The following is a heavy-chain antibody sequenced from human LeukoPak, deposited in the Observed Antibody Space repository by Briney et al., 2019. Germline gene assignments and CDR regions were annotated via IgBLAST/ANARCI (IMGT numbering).Heavy chain of an antibody. D-gene: IGHD6-13*01. CDR2: IYTSGST. CDR1: GGSIYSGTYY. V-gene: IGHV4-61*02. Sequence: SETLSLTCSVSGGSIYSGTYYWSWIRQPAGKGLEWIGRIYTSGSTNYHPSLKSRVTVSLDISKHQFSLKLSSVTAADTAVYYCAKRVAAAGGQADPNWYFDLWGRGTLVTVSS. J-gene: IGHJ2*01. CDR3: AKRVAAAGGQADPNWYFDL.